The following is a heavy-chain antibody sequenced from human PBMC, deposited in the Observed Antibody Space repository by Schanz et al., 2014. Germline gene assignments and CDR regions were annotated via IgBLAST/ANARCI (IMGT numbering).Heavy chain of an antibody. CDR3: ARGVARERYSDWLELDY. Sequence: QVQLVESWGGVVQPGRSLRLSCAASGFTFSTCAMHWVRQAPGKGLEWVAVISYEGNDKYYGDSVKGRFTISRDSPKNRLYLQMNSLRPEDSGVYYCARGVARERYSDWLELDYWGQGTLVTVSS. V-gene: IGHV3-30*04. CDR1: GFTFSTCA. D-gene: IGHD3-9*01. J-gene: IGHJ4*02. CDR2: ISYEGNDK.